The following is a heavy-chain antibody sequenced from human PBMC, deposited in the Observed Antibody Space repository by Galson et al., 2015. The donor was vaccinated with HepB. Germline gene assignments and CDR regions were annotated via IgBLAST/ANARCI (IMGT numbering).Heavy chain of an antibody. CDR3: AKSRRSSSWPWDFDY. Sequence: SLRLSCAASGFTFSSYAMSWVRQAPGKGLEWVSAISGSGGSTYYADSVKGRFTISRDNSKNTLYLQMNSLRAEDTAVYYCAKSRRSSSWPWDFDYWGQGTLVTVSS. CDR2: ISGSGGST. D-gene: IGHD6-13*01. J-gene: IGHJ4*02. CDR1: GFTFSSYA. V-gene: IGHV3-23*01.